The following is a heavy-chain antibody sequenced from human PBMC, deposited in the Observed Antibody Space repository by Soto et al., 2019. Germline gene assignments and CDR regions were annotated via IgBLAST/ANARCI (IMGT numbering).Heavy chain of an antibody. D-gene: IGHD1-7*01. V-gene: IGHV4-4*02. Sequence: SETLSLTCALSRGSFTSNNWWTWVRQPPGQGLEWIGEIYRTGSTNYNPSLKSRVTISLDKSENQFSLKVTSLTAADTAVYYCASRDPGTSVDYWGQGTLVTVSS. CDR1: RGSFTSNNW. CDR2: IYRTGST. J-gene: IGHJ4*02. CDR3: ASRDPGTSVDY.